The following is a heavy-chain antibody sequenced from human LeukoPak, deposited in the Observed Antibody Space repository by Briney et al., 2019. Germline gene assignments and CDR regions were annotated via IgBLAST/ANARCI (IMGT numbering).Heavy chain of an antibody. CDR1: GFTFSSYA. V-gene: IGHV3-30*04. CDR3: ARGSPEHIVVVTAIGAFDI. CDR2: ISYDGSNK. D-gene: IGHD2-21*02. J-gene: IGHJ3*02. Sequence: GGSLRLSCAASGFTFSSYAMHWVRQAPGKGLEWVAVISYDGSNKYYADSVKGRFTISRDNSKNTLYLQMNSLRAEDTAVYYCARGSPEHIVVVTAIGAFDIWGQGTMVTVSS.